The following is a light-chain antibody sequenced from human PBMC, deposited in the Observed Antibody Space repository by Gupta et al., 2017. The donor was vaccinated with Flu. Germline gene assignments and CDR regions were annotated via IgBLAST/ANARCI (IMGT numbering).Light chain of an antibody. CDR2: GAS. CDR3: QQYGSSPPLT. V-gene: IGKV3-20*01. J-gene: IGKJ4*01. Sequence: LSPGERATLSCRASQSVSSSYLAWYQQKPGQAPRLLIYGASSRATGIPDRFSGSGSGTDFTLTISRLEPEDFAVYYCQQYGSSPPLTFGGGTKVEIK. CDR1: QSVSSSY.